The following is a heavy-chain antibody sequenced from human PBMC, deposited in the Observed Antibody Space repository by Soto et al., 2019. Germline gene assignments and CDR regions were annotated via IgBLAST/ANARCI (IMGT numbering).Heavy chain of an antibody. CDR3: ARDIQSVGPRANDAFDV. J-gene: IGHJ3*01. CDR2: LNPDTGNT. CDR1: GFTFSDKL. Sequence: QVQLGQSGAELKKPRASVNISCTSSGFTFSDKLTNWVSQVPGQGLEWMGWLNPDTGNTRYSETFQGRVTISRHPSASIAYLELSGLENEDTALYFCARDIQSVGPRANDAFDVWGQGTMITVSS. D-gene: IGHD5-18*01. V-gene: IGHV1-3*01.